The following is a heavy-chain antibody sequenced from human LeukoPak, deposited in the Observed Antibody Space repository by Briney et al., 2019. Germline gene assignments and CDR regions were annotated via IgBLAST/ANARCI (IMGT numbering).Heavy chain of an antibody. J-gene: IGHJ6*03. CDR1: GITLSNYW. CDR3: ARVRGGSGWYGSYYYMDV. CDR2: INYEGSTT. V-gene: IGHV3-74*01. Sequence: GGSLRLSCAASGITLSNYWMHWVRQVPGKGLVWVSRINYEGSTTSYADSVKGRFTISRDNAKNTLYLQMNSLRAEDTAVYYCARVRGGSGWYGSYYYMDVWGKGTTVTISS. D-gene: IGHD6-19*01.